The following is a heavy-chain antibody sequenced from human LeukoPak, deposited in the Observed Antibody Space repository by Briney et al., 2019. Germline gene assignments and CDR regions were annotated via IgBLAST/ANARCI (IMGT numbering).Heavy chain of an antibody. Sequence: SVKVSCKASGGTFSSYAISWVRQAPGQGLEWMGRIIPIFGIANYAQKFQGRVTITADKSTSTAYMELSSLRSEDTAVYYRASSQVEYYYGSGSSVYGMDVWGQGTTVTVSS. CDR2: IIPIFGIA. CDR3: ASSQVEYYYGSGSSVYGMDV. D-gene: IGHD3-10*01. J-gene: IGHJ6*02. V-gene: IGHV1-69*04. CDR1: GGTFSSYA.